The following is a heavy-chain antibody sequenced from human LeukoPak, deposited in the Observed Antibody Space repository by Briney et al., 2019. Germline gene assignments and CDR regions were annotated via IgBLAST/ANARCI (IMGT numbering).Heavy chain of an antibody. D-gene: IGHD3-9*01. CDR2: INHSGST. J-gene: IGHJ4*02. CDR1: GGSFSGYY. CDR3: ARVGYDISTHFDY. V-gene: IGHV4-34*01. Sequence: SETLSLTCAVYGGSFSGYYWSWIRQPPGKGLEWIGEINHSGSTNYNPSLKSRVTISVDASKNQFSLKLSSVTAADTAVYYCARVGYDISTHFDYWGQGTLVTVSS.